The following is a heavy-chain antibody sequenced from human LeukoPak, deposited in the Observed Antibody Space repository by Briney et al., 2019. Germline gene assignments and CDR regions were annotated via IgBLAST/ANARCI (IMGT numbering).Heavy chain of an antibody. D-gene: IGHD3-22*01. CDR2: IKQDGSEK. CDR3: ATYSSLNRREFQY. CDR1: GFTFSSYW. Sequence: GGSLRLSCAASGFTFSSYWMSWVRQAPGKGLEWVANIKQDGSEKYYVDSVKGRFTISRDNAKNSLYLQMNSLRAEDTAVYYCATYSSLNRREFQYWGQGTLLTISS. V-gene: IGHV3-7*01. J-gene: IGHJ1*01.